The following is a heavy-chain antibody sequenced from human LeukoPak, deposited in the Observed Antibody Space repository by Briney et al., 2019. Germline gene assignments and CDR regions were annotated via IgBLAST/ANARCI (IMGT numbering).Heavy chain of an antibody. CDR1: GGTFSSYA. D-gene: IGHD2-21*02. Sequence: GGSLRLSCAASGGTFSSYAISWVRQAPGQGLEWMGRIIPILGIANYAQKFQGRVTITADKSTSTAYMELSSLRSEDTAVYYCARGAVVVTSYYFDYWGQGTLVTVSS. V-gene: IGHV1-69*04. J-gene: IGHJ4*02. CDR3: ARGAVVVTSYYFDY. CDR2: IIPILGIA.